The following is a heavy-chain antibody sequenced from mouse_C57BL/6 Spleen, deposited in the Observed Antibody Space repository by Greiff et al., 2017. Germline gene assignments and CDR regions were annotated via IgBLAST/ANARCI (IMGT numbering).Heavy chain of an antibody. D-gene: IGHD4-1*01. J-gene: IGHJ1*03. CDR2: IDPSDSYT. Sequence: QVQLKQPGAELVMPGASVKLSCKASGYTFTSYWMHWVKQRPGQGLEWIGEIDPSDSYTNYNQKFKGKSTLTVDKSSSTAYMQLSSLTSEDSAVDYCARSGERGLYFDVWGTGTTVTVSS. CDR3: ARSGERGLYFDV. V-gene: IGHV1-69*01. CDR1: GYTFTSYW.